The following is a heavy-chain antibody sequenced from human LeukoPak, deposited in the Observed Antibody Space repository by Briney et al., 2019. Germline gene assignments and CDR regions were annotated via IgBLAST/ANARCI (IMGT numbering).Heavy chain of an antibody. V-gene: IGHV4-39*01. CDR2: IFYGGST. CDR3: ARQVPTAAADTRGYFDY. J-gene: IGHJ4*02. CDR1: GGSISSSSYY. Sequence: PSETLSLTCTVSGGSISSSSYYWGWIRQAPGKGLEWIGSIFYGGSTHYNPSLKSRATISVDTSKNQFSLKLTSVTAADAAMYYCARQVPTAAADTRGYFDYWGQGTVVTVSS. D-gene: IGHD6-25*01.